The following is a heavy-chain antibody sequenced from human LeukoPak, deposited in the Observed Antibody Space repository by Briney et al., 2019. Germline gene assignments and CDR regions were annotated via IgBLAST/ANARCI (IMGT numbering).Heavy chain of an antibody. CDR3: AKEDHIVATTVFDY. Sequence: GGSLRLSCAASGFTFSTYGMHWVRQAPGKGLEWVAFIRYDGSNKHYADSVKGRFTISRDNSKNTLSLQMNSLRAEDTAVYYCAKEDHIVATTVFDYWGQGTLVTVSS. CDR2: IRYDGSNK. J-gene: IGHJ4*02. V-gene: IGHV3-30*02. D-gene: IGHD5-12*01. CDR1: GFTFSTYG.